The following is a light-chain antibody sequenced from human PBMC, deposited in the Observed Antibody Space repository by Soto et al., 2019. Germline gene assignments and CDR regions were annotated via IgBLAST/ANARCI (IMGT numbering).Light chain of an antibody. CDR3: QQYGSSPYT. CDR1: QSVSSSY. CDR2: GAS. J-gene: IGKJ2*01. Sequence: EIVLTQSPGTLSLSPGERATLSCRASQSVSSSYLAWYQQKPGPAPRLLIYGASSRATGIPDRFSGSGSETAFTITSRRLEPEDFEVYYCQQYGSSPYTFGQGTKLEIK. V-gene: IGKV3-20*01.